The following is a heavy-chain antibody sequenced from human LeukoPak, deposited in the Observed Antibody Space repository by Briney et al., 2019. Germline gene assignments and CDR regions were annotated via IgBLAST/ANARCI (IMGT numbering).Heavy chain of an antibody. V-gene: IGHV3-48*04. Sequence: GGSLRLSCTASGFTFSAYPMTWVRQAPGKGLERVSYISGSGDIIYYADSVKGRFTISRDNAKNSLYLQMDSLRAEDTAIYYCARDMTITGADDYWGQGTLVTVSS. D-gene: IGHD6-13*01. CDR3: ARDMTITGADDY. CDR1: GFTFSAYP. CDR2: ISGSGDII. J-gene: IGHJ4*02.